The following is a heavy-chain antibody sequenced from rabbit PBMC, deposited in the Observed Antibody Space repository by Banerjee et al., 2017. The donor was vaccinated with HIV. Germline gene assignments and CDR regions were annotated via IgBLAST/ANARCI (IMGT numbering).Heavy chain of an antibody. D-gene: IGHD7-1*01. CDR3: AREDYAGYGFFNL. CDR2: IWTGSGST. Sequence: QEQLEESGGDLVKPGASLTLTCTASGFSFSSSYYMCWVRQAPGKGLEWIGCIWTGSGSTDYASWAKGRFTISKTSSTTVTLQMTSLTAADTATYFCAREDYAGYGFFNLWGQGTLVTDS. V-gene: IGHV1S45*01. CDR1: GFSFSSSYY. J-gene: IGHJ4*01.